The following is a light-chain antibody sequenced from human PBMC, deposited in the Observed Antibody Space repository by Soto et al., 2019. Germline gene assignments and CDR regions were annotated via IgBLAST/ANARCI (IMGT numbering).Light chain of an antibody. CDR1: QTISSW. V-gene: IGKV1-5*03. CDR3: QQYNSYSWT. CDR2: KAS. J-gene: IGKJ1*01. Sequence: DIQITQSPSTLSGSVGDGVTVTFPASQTISSWLAWYQQKPGKAPKLLIYKASTLKSGVPSRFSGSGSGTEFTLTISSLQPDDFATYYCQQYNSYSWTFGQGTKVDIK.